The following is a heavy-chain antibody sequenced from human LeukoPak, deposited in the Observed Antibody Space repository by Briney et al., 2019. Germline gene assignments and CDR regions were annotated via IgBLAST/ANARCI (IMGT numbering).Heavy chain of an antibody. CDR1: GGTFSSYA. Sequence: ASVKVSCKASGGTFSSYAISWVRQAPGQGLEWMGGIIPIFGTANYAQKLQGRVTMTTDTSTSTAYMELRSLRSDDTAVYYCARGDSSGYPLDYWGQGTLVTVSS. CDR2: IIPIFGTA. V-gene: IGHV1-69*05. D-gene: IGHD3-22*01. J-gene: IGHJ4*02. CDR3: ARGDSSGYPLDY.